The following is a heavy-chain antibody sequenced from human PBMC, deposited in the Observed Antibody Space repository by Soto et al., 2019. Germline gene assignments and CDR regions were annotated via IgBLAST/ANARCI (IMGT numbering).Heavy chain of an antibody. V-gene: IGHV4-34*01. J-gene: IGHJ6*02. D-gene: IGHD3-10*01. CDR2: IKHSGRT. CDR3: ARLCMVRGVIPNLYYYGMDV. Sequence: SEPLSLTSVASGGPFSAFYWSWIRQPPGQGLEWIGEIKHSGRTNYNPSLKSRVTISVDTSKNQFSLKLSSVTAADTAVYYCARLCMVRGVIPNLYYYGMDVWGQGTTVT. CDR1: GGPFSAFY.